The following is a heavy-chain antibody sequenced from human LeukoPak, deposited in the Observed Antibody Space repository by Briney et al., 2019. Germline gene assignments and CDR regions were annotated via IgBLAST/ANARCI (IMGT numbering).Heavy chain of an antibody. CDR1: RFTFDEYG. D-gene: IGHD3-10*01. V-gene: IGHV3-23*01. CDR3: ARVTYGSGTYGAFDY. J-gene: IGHJ4*02. Sequence: GGSLRLSCAASRFTFDEYGMSWVRQTAGKGLEWVSGISGSGDNTWYGDSVKGRFTISRDNSKKTLDLQMHSLRAEDTAVYYCARVTYGSGTYGAFDYWGQGTLVTVSS. CDR2: ISGSGDNT.